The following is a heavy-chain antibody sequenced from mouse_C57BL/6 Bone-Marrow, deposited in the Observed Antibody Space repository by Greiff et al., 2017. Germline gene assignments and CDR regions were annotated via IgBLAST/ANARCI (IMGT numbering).Heavy chain of an antibody. Sequence: EVKLMESGGGLVQPGGSLSLSCAASGFTFTDYYMSWVRQPPGKALEWLGFIRNKANGYTTEYSASVKGRFTISRDNSQSILYLQMNALRAEDSATYYSARYKLYYYAMDYWGQGTSVTVSS. CDR1: GFTFTDYY. J-gene: IGHJ4*01. CDR2: IRNKANGYTT. CDR3: ARYKLYYYAMDY. V-gene: IGHV7-3*01.